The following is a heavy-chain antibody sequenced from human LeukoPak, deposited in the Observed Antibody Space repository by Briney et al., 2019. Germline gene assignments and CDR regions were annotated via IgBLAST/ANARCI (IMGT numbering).Heavy chain of an antibody. CDR2: INQDGSEK. J-gene: IGHJ4*02. V-gene: IGHV3-7*01. CDR3: ARGGVLTGYYYQDIDY. Sequence: GGSLRLSCAASGFTFSSYWMSWVRQAPGKGLEWVANINQDGSEKYYVDSVKGRFTISRDNAKNSLYLQMNSLRAEDTAVYYCARGGVLTGYYYQDIDYWGQGTLVTVSS. D-gene: IGHD3-9*01. CDR1: GFTFSSYW.